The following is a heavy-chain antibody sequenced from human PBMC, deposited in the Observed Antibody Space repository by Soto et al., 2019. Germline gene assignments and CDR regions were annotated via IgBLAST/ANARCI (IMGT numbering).Heavy chain of an antibody. D-gene: IGHD5-18*01. CDR2: IYYSGIT. J-gene: IGHJ3*02. CDR3: ARGSRRETAMVLDAFDI. V-gene: IGHV4-31*03. CDR1: GGSISSGGYY. Sequence: LSLTCTVSGGSISSGGYYWSWIRQHPGKGLEWIGYIYYSGITYYNPSLQSRVTISVDTSKKQFSLKLSSVTAADTAVYYCARGSRRETAMVLDAFDIWGQGTMVTVSS.